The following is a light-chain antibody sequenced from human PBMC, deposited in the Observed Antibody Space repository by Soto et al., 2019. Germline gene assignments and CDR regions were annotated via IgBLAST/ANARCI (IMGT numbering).Light chain of an antibody. J-gene: IGKJ1*01. V-gene: IGKV1-5*01. Sequence: DIQMTQSPSSLSASVGDRVTITCRASESISTWLAWYQQKPGKAPRLLIFRASTRATGVPARFSGRGSGTESTLTISGLQSEDFAVYYCQQYSKWPPWTFGLGTKVDIK. CDR2: RAS. CDR1: ESISTW. CDR3: QQYSKWPPWT.